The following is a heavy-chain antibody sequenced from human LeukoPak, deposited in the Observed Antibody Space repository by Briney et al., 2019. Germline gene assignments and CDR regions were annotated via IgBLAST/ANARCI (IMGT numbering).Heavy chain of an antibody. V-gene: IGHV4-34*01. CDR2: INHSGST. CDR1: GGSFSGYY. J-gene: IGHJ4*02. D-gene: IGHD5-24*01. Sequence: PSETLSLTCAVYGGSFSGYYWSWVRQPPGKGLEWIGEINHSGSTNYNPSLKSRVTISVDTSKNQFSLKLSSVTAADTAVYYCATRGARWLQLGYWGQGTLVTVSS. CDR3: ATRGARWLQLGY.